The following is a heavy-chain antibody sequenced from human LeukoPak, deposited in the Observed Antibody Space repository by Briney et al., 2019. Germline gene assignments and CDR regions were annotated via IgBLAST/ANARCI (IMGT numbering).Heavy chain of an antibody. CDR2: LSASGHTT. CDR3: TKAPPGKFDP. V-gene: IGHV3-23*01. CDR1: GSSFSNYA. D-gene: IGHD3-10*01. Sequence: GGSLRLSCAASGSSFSNYAMTWVRQAPGKGLEWVSSLSASGHTTYYADSVKGRFTISRDNSNNTLSLQMNSLRAEDTAMYYCTKAPPGKFDPWGQGTLVTVSS. J-gene: IGHJ5*02.